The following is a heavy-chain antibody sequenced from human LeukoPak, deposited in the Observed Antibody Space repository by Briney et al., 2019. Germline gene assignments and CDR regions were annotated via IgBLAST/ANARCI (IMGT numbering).Heavy chain of an antibody. CDR3: ARGRYYYDSSGYQSLKY. CDR2: INSDGSST. J-gene: IGHJ4*02. V-gene: IGHV3-74*01. CDR1: GFTFSSHW. D-gene: IGHD3-22*01. Sequence: GGSLRLSCAASGFTFSSHWMHWVRQAPGKGLVWVSRINSDGSSTSYADSVKGRFTISRDNAKNTLYLQMNSLRAEDTAVYYCARGRYYYDSSGYQSLKYWGQGTLVTVSS.